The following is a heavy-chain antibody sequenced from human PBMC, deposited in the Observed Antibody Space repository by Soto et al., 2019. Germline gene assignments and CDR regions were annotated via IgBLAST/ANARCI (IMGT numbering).Heavy chain of an antibody. CDR3: AIEGHPPSEGGVVVVADKGFDP. Sequence: SVKVSCKASGGTFSSYAISWVRQAPGQGLEWMGGIIPIFGTANYAQKFQGRVTITADESTSTAYMELSSLRSEDTAVYYCAIEGHPPSEGGVVVVADKGFDPCGQGTLVTVSS. V-gene: IGHV1-69*13. CDR1: GGTFSSYA. D-gene: IGHD2-15*01. CDR2: IIPIFGTA. J-gene: IGHJ5*02.